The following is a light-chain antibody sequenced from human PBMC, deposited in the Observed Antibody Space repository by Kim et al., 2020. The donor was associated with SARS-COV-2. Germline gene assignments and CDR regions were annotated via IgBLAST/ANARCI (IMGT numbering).Light chain of an antibody. J-gene: IGKJ2*01. Sequence: AIQLTQSPSSLSASVGDRVTITCRASQAFRSALAWYQQRPGTPPKLLIYDASSLESGVPSRFSGSGSGTDFTITISSLQPEDFATYYCQQFNRYLFSFGQGTKLEI. V-gene: IGKV1-13*02. CDR1: QAFRSA. CDR3: QQFNRYLFS. CDR2: DAS.